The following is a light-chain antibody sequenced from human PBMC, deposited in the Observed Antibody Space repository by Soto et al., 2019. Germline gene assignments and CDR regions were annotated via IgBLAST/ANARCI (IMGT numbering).Light chain of an antibody. J-gene: IGLJ2*01. CDR1: SSNIGSNY. CDR2: RNN. Sequence: QSVLTQPPSASGTPGQRVTISCSGSSSNIGSNYVYWYQQLPGTAPKLLIYRNNQRPSAVPDRFSVSKSGTSASLAISGLRSEEEADYYCAAWDDILSALVFGGGTKLTVL. V-gene: IGLV1-47*01. CDR3: AAWDDILSALV.